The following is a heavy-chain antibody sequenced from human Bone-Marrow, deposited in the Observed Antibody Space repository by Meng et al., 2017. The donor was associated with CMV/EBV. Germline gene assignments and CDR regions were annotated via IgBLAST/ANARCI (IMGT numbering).Heavy chain of an antibody. CDR1: GFTFSNAW. J-gene: IGHJ3*02. CDR3: ARAFPFSSGFRHDAFDI. V-gene: IGHV3-15*01. Sequence: GESLKISCAASGFTFSNAWMSWVRQAPGKGLEWVGRIKSKTDGGTTDYAAPVKGRFTISRDNAKNSLYLQMNSLRAEDTAVYYCARAFPFSSGFRHDAFDIWGQGTMVTVSS. CDR2: IKSKTDGGTT. D-gene: IGHD3-22*01.